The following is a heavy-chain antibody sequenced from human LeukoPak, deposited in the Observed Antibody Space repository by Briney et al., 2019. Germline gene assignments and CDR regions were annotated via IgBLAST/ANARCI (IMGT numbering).Heavy chain of an antibody. V-gene: IGHV4-34*01. J-gene: IGHJ4*02. D-gene: IGHD2-2*02. CDR3: ARGRGCSSTSCYTSFDY. Sequence: PSETLSLTCAAYGGSFSGYYLSWIRQPPGKGLEWIGEINHSGSTNYNPSLKSRVTISVDTSKTQFSLKLSSVTAAATAVYYCARGRGCSSTSCYTSFDYWGQGTLVTVSS. CDR2: INHSGST. CDR1: GGSFSGYY.